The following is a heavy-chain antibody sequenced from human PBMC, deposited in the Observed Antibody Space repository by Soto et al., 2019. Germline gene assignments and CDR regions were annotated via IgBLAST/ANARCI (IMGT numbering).Heavy chain of an antibody. CDR3: AKDMTTLSSTLYYYYAMDV. CDR1: GFTFSIYG. D-gene: IGHD1-26*01. Sequence: QVQLVESGGGVVQPGRSLRLSCVASGFTFSIYGMHWVRQAPGKGLEWVAATSSDGSDEYYADSVKGRFTVSRDNSKNTLYLQMISLRGEDTAVYYCAKDMTTLSSTLYYYYAMDVWGQGTTVTVSS. V-gene: IGHV3-30*18. CDR2: TSSDGSDE. J-gene: IGHJ6*02.